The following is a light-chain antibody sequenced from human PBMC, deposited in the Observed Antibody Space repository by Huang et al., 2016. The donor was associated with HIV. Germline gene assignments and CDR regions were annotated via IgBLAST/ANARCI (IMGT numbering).Light chain of an antibody. CDR1: QGIRND. V-gene: IGKV1-6*01. CDR2: AAS. J-gene: IGKJ1*01. Sequence: AIQMTQSPSSLSASLGDRITITCRASQGIRNDLGWYQHTPGKAPKLLIDAASELQGGVPLRVRGSGSGTDFTLIITSLQPEDVGTYYCLQDFNYPRTFGQGTTVNI. CDR3: LQDFNYPRT.